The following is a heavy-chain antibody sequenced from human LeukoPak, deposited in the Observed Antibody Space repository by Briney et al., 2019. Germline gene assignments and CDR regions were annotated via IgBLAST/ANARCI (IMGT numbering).Heavy chain of an antibody. J-gene: IGHJ4*02. CDR1: GFIFSHYG. CDR2: IWSDATNM. CDR3: LKDAQRGFDYSNSFQY. D-gene: IGHD4-11*01. V-gene: IGHV3-30*02. Sequence: GGSLRLSCAASGFIFSHYGFHWVRQTPGKGLEWVASIWSDATNMFYGNSVKGRFFIQRDNVQKTVYLQMSSLRADDTAVYYCLKDAQRGFDYSNSFQYWGQGSLVTASS.